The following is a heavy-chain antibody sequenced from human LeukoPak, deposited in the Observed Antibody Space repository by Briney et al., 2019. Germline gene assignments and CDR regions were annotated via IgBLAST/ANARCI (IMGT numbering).Heavy chain of an antibody. D-gene: IGHD1-1*01. V-gene: IGHV6-1*01. Sequence: SQTLSLTCAISGDSVSSNSAAWNWIRQFPSRGLEWLGRTYYRSKWYTYYAASVKSRIAINRDTSKNQFSLQQNSVTPEDTAVYYCARSTGPIDYWGQGTLVTVSS. J-gene: IGHJ4*02. CDR3: ARSTGPIDY. CDR1: GDSVSSNSAA. CDR2: TYYRSKWYT.